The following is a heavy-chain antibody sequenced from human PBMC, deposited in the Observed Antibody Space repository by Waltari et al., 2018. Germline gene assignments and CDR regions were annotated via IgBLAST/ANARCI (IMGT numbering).Heavy chain of an antibody. CDR1: GFTSRSHW. V-gene: IGHV3-74*01. CDR3: ARPLYYSDSSGYYPTYYFDS. CDR2: INSDGSAT. J-gene: IGHJ4*02. D-gene: IGHD3-22*01. Sequence: EVQLVESGGGLVQPGGSLRLSCVVSGFTSRSHWMHVVRQVPGKGLVWVARINSDGSATSYADSVKGRFNSSRDNAKSTLYLQMNNRRDEDTAVYYCARPLYYSDSSGYYPTYYFDSWGQGTLVTVSS.